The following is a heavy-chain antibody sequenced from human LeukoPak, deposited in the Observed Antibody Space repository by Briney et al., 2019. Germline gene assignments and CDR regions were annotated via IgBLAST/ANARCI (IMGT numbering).Heavy chain of an antibody. CDR1: GDSISSYY. J-gene: IGHJ6*02. CDR2: IYYSGNT. Sequence: SETLSLTCTVSGDSISSYYWSWIRQPPGKGLEWIGCIYYSGNTNYNPSLKSRVTISIDTSKNQFSLKLSSVTAADTAVYYCASRYSYGSYYYYGMDVWGQGTTVTVSS. D-gene: IGHD5-18*01. V-gene: IGHV4-59*01. CDR3: ASRYSYGSYYYYGMDV.